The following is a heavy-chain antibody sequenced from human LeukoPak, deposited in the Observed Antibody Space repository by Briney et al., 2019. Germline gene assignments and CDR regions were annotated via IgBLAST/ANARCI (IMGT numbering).Heavy chain of an antibody. CDR3: AMASAHDYSYGTDV. V-gene: IGHV3-43*01. CDR1: GFTFDDYT. CDR2: ISWDGGST. J-gene: IGHJ6*02. Sequence: GGSLRLSCAASGFTFDDYTMHWVRQAPGKGLEWVSLISWDGGSTYCADSVKGRFTISRDNSKNSLYLQMNRLRTEDTALYYCAMASAHDYSYGTDVWGQGTTVTVSS.